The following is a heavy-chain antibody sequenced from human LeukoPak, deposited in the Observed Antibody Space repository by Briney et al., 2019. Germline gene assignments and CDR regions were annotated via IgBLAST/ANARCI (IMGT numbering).Heavy chain of an antibody. D-gene: IGHD3-3*01. J-gene: IGHJ4*02. CDR2: IYYSGST. CDR3: ARAVRGFWSGYYN. V-gene: IGHV4-39*01. CDR1: GGSISSSSYY. Sequence: PSETLSLTCTVSGGSISSSSYYWGWIRQPPGKGLEWIGSIYYSGSTYYNPSLKSRVTISVYTSKNQFSLKLSSVTAADTAVYYCARAVRGFWSGYYNWGQGTLVTVSS.